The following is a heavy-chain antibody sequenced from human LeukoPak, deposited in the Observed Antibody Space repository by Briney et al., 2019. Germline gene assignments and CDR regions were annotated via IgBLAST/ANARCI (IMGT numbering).Heavy chain of an antibody. CDR1: GDSFTSVTDY. Sequence: SETLSLTCTVSGDSFTSVTDYWAWIRQPPGKGLEWIASGDYSGGTYYNPSLESRVAISADMSKNQISLKLTSVTGADTAVYYCAGERGEEYSSGWYKTNYFYNW. CDR2: GDYSGGT. J-gene: IGHJ4*01. CDR3: AGERGEEYSSGWYKTNYFYN. D-gene: IGHD6-19*01. V-gene: IGHV4-39*07.